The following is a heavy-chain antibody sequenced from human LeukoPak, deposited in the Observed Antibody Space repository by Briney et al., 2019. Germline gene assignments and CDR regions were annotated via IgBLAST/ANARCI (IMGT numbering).Heavy chain of an antibody. D-gene: IGHD4-17*01. CDR2: ISSNGGST. Sequence: HPGGSLRLSCAASGFTFSSYAMHWVRQAPGKGLEYVSAISSNGGSTYYANSVKGRFTISRDNSKNTLYLQMGSLRAEDMAVYYCARVGGDYSVDYWGQGTLVTVSS. J-gene: IGHJ4*02. CDR1: GFTFSSYA. CDR3: ARVGGDYSVDY. V-gene: IGHV3-64*01.